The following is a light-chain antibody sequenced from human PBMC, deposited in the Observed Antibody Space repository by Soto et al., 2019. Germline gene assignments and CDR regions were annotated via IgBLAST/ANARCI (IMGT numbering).Light chain of an antibody. J-gene: IGKJ4*01. CDR3: QQYGSSPLT. CDR1: QSVSSSS. CDR2: GAS. V-gene: IGKV3-20*01. Sequence: ESVLTQSPGTLSLSPGERATLSCRASQSVSSSSLAWYQQKPGQAPRLLIYGASSRATGIPDRFSGSGSATDFTLTISRLEPEDFAVYYCQQYGSSPLTFGGGTKVEIK.